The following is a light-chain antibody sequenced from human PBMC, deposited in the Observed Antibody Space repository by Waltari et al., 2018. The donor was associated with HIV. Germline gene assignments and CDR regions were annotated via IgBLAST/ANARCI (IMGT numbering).Light chain of an antibody. Sequence: AIQITQSPSSLSASVGDRVTITCRGSQGLRNDLGWFQHKPGKAPKLLIYTSSSLQSGVPARFSGSGSGTDFTLTISNLQPEDFATYYCLQDYNYPLTFGQGTKVEIK. J-gene: IGKJ1*01. CDR3: LQDYNYPLT. V-gene: IGKV1-6*01. CDR2: TSS. CDR1: QGLRND.